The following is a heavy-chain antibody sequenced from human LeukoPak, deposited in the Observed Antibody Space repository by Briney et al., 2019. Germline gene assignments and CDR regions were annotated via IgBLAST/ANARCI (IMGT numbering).Heavy chain of an antibody. V-gene: IGHV4-31*03. CDR3: ARADMATVFDF. CDR2: ISYSGST. CDR1: GGSIGSGTVY. D-gene: IGHD5-24*01. J-gene: IGHJ4*02. Sequence: SKTLSLTCTVSGGSIGSGTVYWSWIRQHPGKGLEWIGYISYSGSTYYNPSLKTRLTISVDTSRNQFSLKLDSVTAADTAFYYCARADMATVFDFWGRGTLVTVSS.